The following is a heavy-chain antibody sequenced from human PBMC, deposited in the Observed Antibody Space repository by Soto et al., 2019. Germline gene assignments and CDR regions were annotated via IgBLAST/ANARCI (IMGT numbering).Heavy chain of an antibody. D-gene: IGHD5-18*01. V-gene: IGHV3-49*04. CDR3: ARVSGYSYGYSFGMDV. J-gene: IGHJ6*02. CDR2: IRTQVYGGTT. Sequence: GESLRLSCTASGFSLGDYAMSWVRQAPGKGLEWIGFIRTQVYGGTTEYAASVKGRFTISRDDSKGIAYLQMNSLKTEDTAVYFCARVSGYSYGYSFGMDVWGQGTTVTVSS. CDR1: GFSLGDYA.